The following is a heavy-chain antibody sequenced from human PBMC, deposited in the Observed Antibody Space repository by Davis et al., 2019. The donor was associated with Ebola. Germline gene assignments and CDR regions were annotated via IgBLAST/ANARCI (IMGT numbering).Heavy chain of an antibody. CDR3: ARGSYSSSWYRSGWFDP. Sequence: GGSLRLSCAASGFTFSSYSMNWVRQAPGKGLEWVSSISSSSSYIYYADSVKGRFTISRDNAKNSLYLQMNSLRAEDTAVYYCARGSYSSSWYRSGWFDPWGQGTLVTVSS. J-gene: IGHJ5*02. V-gene: IGHV3-21*01. CDR2: ISSSSSYI. D-gene: IGHD6-13*01. CDR1: GFTFSSYS.